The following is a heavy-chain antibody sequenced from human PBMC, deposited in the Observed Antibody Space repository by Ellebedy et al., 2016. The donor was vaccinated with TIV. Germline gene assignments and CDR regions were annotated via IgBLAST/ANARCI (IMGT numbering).Heavy chain of an antibody. CDR3: ASNYYQINYYYYYGMDV. J-gene: IGHJ6*02. CDR2: INPNSGGT. V-gene: IGHV1-2*02. CDR1: GGTFSSYA. D-gene: IGHD3-22*01. Sequence: ASVKVSCKASGGTFSSYAISWVRQAPGQGLEWMGWINPNSGGTNYAQKFQGRVTMTRDTSISTVYMELSSLRSEDTAVYYCASNYYQINYYYYYGMDVWGQGTTVTVSS.